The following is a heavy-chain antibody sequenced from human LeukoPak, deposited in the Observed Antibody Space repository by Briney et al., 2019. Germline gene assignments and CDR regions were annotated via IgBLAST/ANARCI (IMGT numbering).Heavy chain of an antibody. V-gene: IGHV4-61*02. CDR1: GGSISSGSYY. CDR3: ATTREYYYYYGMDV. Sequence: PSQTLSLTCTVSGGSISSGSYYWSWIRQPAGKGLEWIGRIYTSGSTNYNPSLKSRVTISVDTSKNQFSLKLSSVTAADTAVYYCATTREYYYYYGMDVWGQGTTVTVSS. CDR2: IYTSGST. J-gene: IGHJ6*02. D-gene: IGHD5-24*01.